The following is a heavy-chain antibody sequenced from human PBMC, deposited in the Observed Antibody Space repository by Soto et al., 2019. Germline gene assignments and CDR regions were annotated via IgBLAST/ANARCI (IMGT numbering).Heavy chain of an antibody. J-gene: IGHJ4*02. V-gene: IGHV4-30-2*01. CDR1: GGSISSGGYS. D-gene: IGHD1-1*01. Sequence: PSETLSLTCAVSGGSISSGGYSWSWIRQPPGKGLEWIGYIYHSGSTYYNPSLKSRVTISVDKSKNQFSLKLSSVTAADTAVYYCARAWSSDWNDHYFDYWGQGTLVTVSS. CDR2: IYHSGST. CDR3: ARAWSSDWNDHYFDY.